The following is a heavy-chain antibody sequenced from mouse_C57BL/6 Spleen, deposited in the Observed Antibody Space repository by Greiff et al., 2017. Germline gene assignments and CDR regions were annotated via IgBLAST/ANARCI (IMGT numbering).Heavy chain of an antibody. J-gene: IGHJ4*01. CDR2: INPNNGGT. D-gene: IGHD5-1*01. Sequence: EVQLQQSGPELVKPGASVTIPCKASGYTFTDYNMDWVNQSHGKSLEWIGDINPNNGGTIYNQKFKGKATLTVDKSSRTAYMELRSLTSEDTAVYYCARGSNFAMDYWGQGTSVTVAS. V-gene: IGHV1-18*01. CDR1: GYTFTDYN. CDR3: ARGSNFAMDY.